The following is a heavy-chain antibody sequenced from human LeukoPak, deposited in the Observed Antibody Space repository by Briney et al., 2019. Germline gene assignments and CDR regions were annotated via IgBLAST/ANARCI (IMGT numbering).Heavy chain of an antibody. D-gene: IGHD6-13*01. CDR1: GFTFSSYG. V-gene: IGHV3-33*01. CDR3: ARDRSSSWPKGAFDI. Sequence: GGSLRLSCAASGFTFSSYGMHWVRQAPGKGLEWVAVIWYDGSNKYYADSVKGRFTISRDNSKNTLYLQMNSLRAEDTAVYYCARDRSSSWPKGAFDIWGQGTMVTVSS. J-gene: IGHJ3*02. CDR2: IWYDGSNK.